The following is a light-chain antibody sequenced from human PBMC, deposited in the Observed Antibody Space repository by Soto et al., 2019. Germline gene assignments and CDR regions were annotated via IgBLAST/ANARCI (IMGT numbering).Light chain of an antibody. CDR3: QEYDTYSPT. V-gene: IGKV1-5*03. J-gene: IGKJ1*01. CDR2: KAS. Sequence: DIQMTQSPSTLSASVGDRVTITCRASQSINSWLAWFQQKPGKAPKLLIYKASNLEDGVPSRFSGSGSGTEFTLTISSLPPDDSATYYCQEYDTYSPTFGQGTKVESK. CDR1: QSINSW.